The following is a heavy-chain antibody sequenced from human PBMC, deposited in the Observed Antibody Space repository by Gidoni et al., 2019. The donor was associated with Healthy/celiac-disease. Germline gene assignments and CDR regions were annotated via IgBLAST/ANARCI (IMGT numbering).Heavy chain of an antibody. CDR2: ISYDGSNK. CDR1: GFTFSSYA. CDR3: ARDPNYSGYALD. Sequence: QVQLVESGGGVVQPGRSLRLSCAASGFTFSSYAMHWVRQGPGKGLEWVAVISYDGSNKYYADSVKGRFTISRDNSKNTLYLQMNSLRAEDTAVYYCARDPNYSGYALDWGQGTLVTVSS. D-gene: IGHD5-12*01. V-gene: IGHV3-30-3*01. J-gene: IGHJ4*02.